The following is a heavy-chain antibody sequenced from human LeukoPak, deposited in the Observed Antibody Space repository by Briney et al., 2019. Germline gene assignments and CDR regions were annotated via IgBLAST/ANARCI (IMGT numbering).Heavy chain of an antibody. V-gene: IGHV4-59*01. CDR2: IYYSGST. D-gene: IGHD2-2*02. J-gene: IGHJ6*03. CDR1: GGSISSYY. Sequence: SETLSLTCTVSGGSISSYYWSWIRQPPGKGLEWIGYIYYSGSTNYNPSLKSRVTISVDTSKNQFSLKLSSVTAADTAVYYCARGDVVVVPAALLTYYYYMDVWSKGTTVTVSS. CDR3: ARGDVVVVPAALLTYYYYMDV.